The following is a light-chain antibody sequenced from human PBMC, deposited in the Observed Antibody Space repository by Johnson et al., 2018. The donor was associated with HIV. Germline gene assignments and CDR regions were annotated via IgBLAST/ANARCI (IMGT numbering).Light chain of an antibody. J-gene: IGLJ1*01. CDR1: SSNVGSSF. CDR3: GIWDASLSPLYV. Sequence: QSVLTQPPSVSAAPGQTVTISCSGSSSNVGSSFVSWYQQLPGAAPTLLIYEDNKRPSGIPDRFSGSKSGATATLGITGLQTGDEADYYCGIWDASLSPLYVFGTGTTITVL. V-gene: IGLV1-51*02. CDR2: EDN.